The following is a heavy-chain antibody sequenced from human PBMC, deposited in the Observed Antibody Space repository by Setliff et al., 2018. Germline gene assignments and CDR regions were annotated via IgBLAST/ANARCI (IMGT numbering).Heavy chain of an antibody. CDR2: IYIGGSA. D-gene: IGHD2-21*02. CDR3: ARDLGHGGDSDY. J-gene: IGHJ4*02. Sequence: PSETLSLTCTVSGGSISSYYWSWIRQPAGKGLEWIGHIYIGGSANYNPSLKSRLTISRDTSKNQVSLKLHSVTATDPAVYYCARDLGHGGDSDYWGQGILVTVSS. CDR1: GGSISSYY. V-gene: IGHV4-4*07.